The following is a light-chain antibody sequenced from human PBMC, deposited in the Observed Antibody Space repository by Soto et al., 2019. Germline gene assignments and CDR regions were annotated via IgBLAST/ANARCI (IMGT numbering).Light chain of an antibody. J-gene: IGKJ1*01. CDR3: EQYVSAPSWT. CDR1: QSVSSSY. CDR2: GAS. Sequence: EIVLTQSPGTLSLSPGERATLSCRASQSVSSSYLAWYQQKPGQAPRLLIYGASNRATVIPDRFSGSGSGTDFTLTISRLEPEDFAVYYCEQYVSAPSWTFGQGTKVDIK. V-gene: IGKV3-20*01.